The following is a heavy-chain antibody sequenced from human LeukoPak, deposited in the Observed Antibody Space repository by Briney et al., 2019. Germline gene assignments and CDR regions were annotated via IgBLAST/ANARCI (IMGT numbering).Heavy chain of an antibody. CDR2: ITDNGYER. Sequence: PGGSLRLSCAVSGFSLTNYAMGWVRQAPGKGLEWVAGITDNGYERNYADSVKGRFTISRDTSKSTLDLQMNSLRVEDTAVYYRARDGSWGWAQYDHWGQGILVTVSS. CDR1: GFSLTNYA. D-gene: IGHD5-24*01. V-gene: IGHV3-23*01. J-gene: IGHJ4*02. CDR3: ARDGSWGWAQYDH.